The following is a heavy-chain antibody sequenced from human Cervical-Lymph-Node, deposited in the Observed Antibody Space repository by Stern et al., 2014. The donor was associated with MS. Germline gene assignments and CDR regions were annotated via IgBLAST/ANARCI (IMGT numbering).Heavy chain of an antibody. Sequence: VQLVESEGGVVQPGGSLRLSCAASGFTFSTYGMHWVRQAPGKGLEWVAVTSFDESNKFYADSVKGRVTISRDNAKNTLYLQMDSLVSEDTAVYYCAKDRGVYYYYGMDVWGQGTTVTVSS. CDR1: GFTFSTYG. D-gene: IGHD3-10*01. CDR3: AKDRGVYYYYGMDV. V-gene: IGHV3-30*18. CDR2: TSFDESNK. J-gene: IGHJ6*02.